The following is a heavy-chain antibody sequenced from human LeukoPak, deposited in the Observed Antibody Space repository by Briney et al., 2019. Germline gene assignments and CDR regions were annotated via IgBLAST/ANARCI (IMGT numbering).Heavy chain of an antibody. CDR3: AKDSVRYCSSTSCEYFDY. CDR2: ISGGGIST. Sequence: GGSLRLSCAASGFTFSSYAMTWVRQAPGKGLEGVSAISGGGISTYYADSVKGRFTISRDNSQNTLFLQMNSLRAEDTAVYYCAKDSVRYCSSTSCEYFDYWGQGTLVTVSS. V-gene: IGHV3-23*01. D-gene: IGHD2-2*01. CDR1: GFTFSSYA. J-gene: IGHJ4*02.